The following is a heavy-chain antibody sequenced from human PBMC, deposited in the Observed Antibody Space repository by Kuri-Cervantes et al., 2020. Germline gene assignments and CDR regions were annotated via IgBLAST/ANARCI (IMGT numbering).Heavy chain of an antibody. Sequence: GGSLRPSCAAYGFTFSSNAMHWVRQAPGKGMEWVAVISYDGSNKYYADFVKGRFTIPRYNSKNTLYLQMNSLRAEDASVYYCARDATAEQGTNDYGDYGNFDYWGQGTLVTVSS. D-gene: IGHD4-17*01. CDR2: ISYDGSNK. CDR3: ARDATAEQGTNDYGDYGNFDY. CDR1: GFTFSSNA. V-gene: IGHV3-30-3*01. J-gene: IGHJ4*02.